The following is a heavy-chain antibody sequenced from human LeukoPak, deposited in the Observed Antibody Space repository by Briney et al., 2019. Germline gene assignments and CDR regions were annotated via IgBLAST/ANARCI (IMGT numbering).Heavy chain of an antibody. CDR1: GLTFSNAW. D-gene: IGHD6-19*01. CDR3: ASSGAYSSGWCPSIDY. Sequence: GGSLRLSCAASGLTFSNAWMSWVRQAPGKGLEWVANIKQDGSEKYYVDSVKGRFTISRDNAKNSLYLQMNSLRAEDTAMYYCASSGAYSSGWCPSIDYWGQGTLVTVSS. J-gene: IGHJ4*02. CDR2: IKQDGSEK. V-gene: IGHV3-7*01.